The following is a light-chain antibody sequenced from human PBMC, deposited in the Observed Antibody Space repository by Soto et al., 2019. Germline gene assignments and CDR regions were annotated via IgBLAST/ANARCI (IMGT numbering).Light chain of an antibody. CDR3: SSYTRSSTVV. CDR2: DVS. Sequence: QSALTQPASVSGSPGQSITISCTGTSSDVGGYNYVSWYQQHPGKAPKLMIYDVSNRPLGVSNRFSGSKSGNTASLTISGLLVEDEADYYCSSYTRSSTVVFGGGIKLTVL. J-gene: IGLJ2*01. V-gene: IGLV2-14*01. CDR1: SSDVGGYNY.